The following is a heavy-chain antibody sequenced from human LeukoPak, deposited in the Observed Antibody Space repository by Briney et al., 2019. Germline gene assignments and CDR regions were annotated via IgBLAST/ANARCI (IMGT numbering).Heavy chain of an antibody. CDR2: IKQDGSEK. Sequence: SGGSLRLSCAASGFTFSSYWMSWVRQAPGKGLEWVANIKQDGSEKYYVDSVKGRFTISRDNAKNSLYLQMNSLRAEDTAVYYCVRSMNGRYGFFDYWGQGILVTVSS. CDR1: GFTFSSYW. J-gene: IGHJ4*02. CDR3: VRSMNGRYGFFDY. D-gene: IGHD1-26*01. V-gene: IGHV3-7*01.